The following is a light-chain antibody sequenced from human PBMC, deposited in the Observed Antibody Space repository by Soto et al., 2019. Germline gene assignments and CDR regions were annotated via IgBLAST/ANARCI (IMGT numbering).Light chain of an antibody. CDR3: QQYNSYSST. V-gene: IGKV1-5*01. Sequence: DIHMTQSPSTLSASVGDRGTITCRASQSISSWLAWYKQKPGKAPKLLIYDASILESGVPSRFSGVGSGTHFTLTISSLQPDDFATYYCQQYNSYSSTFGQGTKVEIK. CDR1: QSISSW. J-gene: IGKJ1*01. CDR2: DAS.